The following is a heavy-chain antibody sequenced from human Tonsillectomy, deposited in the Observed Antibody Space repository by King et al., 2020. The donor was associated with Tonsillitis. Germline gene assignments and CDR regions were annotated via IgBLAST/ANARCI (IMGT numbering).Heavy chain of an antibody. J-gene: IGHJ3*02. CDR2: ISYDGGSK. V-gene: IGHV3-30*18. Sequence: VQLVESGGGVVQPGRSLRLSCAASGFTFSSYGMHWVRQAPGKGLEWVAVISYDGGSKYYPDSVKGRFTFSRDNSKNTVYLQMNSLRAEDTAIYYCAKEMAPMGAFDIWGQGTMVTVSS. D-gene: IGHD5-24*01. CDR3: AKEMAPMGAFDI. CDR1: GFTFSSYG.